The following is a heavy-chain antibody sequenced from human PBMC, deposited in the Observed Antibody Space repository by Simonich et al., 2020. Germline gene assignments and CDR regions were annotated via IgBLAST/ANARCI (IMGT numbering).Heavy chain of an antibody. Sequence: QVQLVQSGAEVKKPGASVKVSCKASGYTFTGYYMHWVRQAPGQGLEWLEWINHNSGGTNYAQKFQGRGTMTRDTSISTAYMELSRLRSDDTAVYYCARDRAARYYYYYYMDVWGKGTTVTVSS. CDR2: INHNSGGT. D-gene: IGHD6-6*01. CDR1: GYTFTGYY. J-gene: IGHJ6*03. V-gene: IGHV1-2*02. CDR3: ARDRAARYYYYYYMDV.